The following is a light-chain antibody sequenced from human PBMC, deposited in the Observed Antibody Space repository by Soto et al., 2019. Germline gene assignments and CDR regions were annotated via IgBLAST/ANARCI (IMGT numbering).Light chain of an antibody. CDR3: QQYGRSPLT. CDR2: GAS. Sequence: GCTQSPVTLSLSPGEGATLSCRASQSVSSTYLAWYQQKPGQAPRLLIYGASNRATGIPDRFSGSGSGTDFTLTISRLEPEDFAVYYCQQYGRSPLTFAGGGKVDFK. CDR1: QSVSSTY. V-gene: IGKV3-20*01. J-gene: IGKJ4*01.